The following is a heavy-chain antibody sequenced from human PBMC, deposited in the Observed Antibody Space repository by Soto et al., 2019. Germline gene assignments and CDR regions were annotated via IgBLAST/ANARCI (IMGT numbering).Heavy chain of an antibody. D-gene: IGHD5-12*01. CDR3: VGEVIYKSFDF. CDR1: GFTFSSHA. CDR2: ISHAGNYK. J-gene: IGHJ4*02. V-gene: IGHV3-30*03. Sequence: PGGSLRLSCAASGFTFSSHAMHWVRQAPGKGLDWVALISHAGNYKDYVDSAKGRFTICRDKSRNRLHLQMSSLRAEGTSLYYCVGEVIYKSFDFWGQGSLDTVSS.